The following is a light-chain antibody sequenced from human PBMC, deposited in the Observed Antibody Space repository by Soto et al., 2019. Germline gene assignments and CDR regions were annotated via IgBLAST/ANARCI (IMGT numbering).Light chain of an antibody. CDR3: SSYTINSTVV. V-gene: IGLV2-14*03. J-gene: IGLJ1*01. CDR2: EVT. Sequence: QSVLTQPASVFGSPGQSITISCTGTSSDVGGYNFVSWYQQLPGKAPKLMIYEVTSRPSGVSNRFSGSKSGNTASLTISGLQPEDESDYYCSSYTINSTVVFGTGTKVAVL. CDR1: SSDVGGYNF.